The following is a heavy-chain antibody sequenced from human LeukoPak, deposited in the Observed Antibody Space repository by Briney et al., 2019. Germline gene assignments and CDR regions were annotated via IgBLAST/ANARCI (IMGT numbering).Heavy chain of an antibody. D-gene: IGHD6-19*01. J-gene: IGHJ4*02. V-gene: IGHV4-59*01. CDR3: ARTSVHGWSGY. CDR1: GGSINNYY. CDR2: IFYIGST. Sequence: PSETLSLTCIVSGGSINNYYWNWVRQPPGKGLEWIGYIFYIGSTKYSPSLKSRLTISVDTSKNQFSLKLNSVTAADTAVYYCARTSVHGWSGYWGQGTLVTLSS.